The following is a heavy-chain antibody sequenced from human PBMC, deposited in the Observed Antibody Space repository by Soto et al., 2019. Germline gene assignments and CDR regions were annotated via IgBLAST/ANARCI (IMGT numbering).Heavy chain of an antibody. CDR3: ARDAPYCGGDCYPPFYFDY. D-gene: IGHD2-21*02. J-gene: IGHJ4*02. CDR1: GGSISSYY. V-gene: IGHV4-59*01. Sequence: SETLSLTCTVSGGSISSYYWSWIRQPPGKGLEWIGYIYYSGSTNYNPSLKSRVTISVDTSKNQFSLKLSSVTAADTAVYYCARDAPYCGGDCYPPFYFDYWGQGTLVTVSS. CDR2: IYYSGST.